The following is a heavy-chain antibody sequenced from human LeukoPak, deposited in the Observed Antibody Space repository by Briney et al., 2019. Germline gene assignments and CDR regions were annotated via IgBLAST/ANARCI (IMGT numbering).Heavy chain of an antibody. Sequence: PGGSLRLSCAASGSTVSSNYMSWVRQAPGKGLEWVSVIYSGGSTYYADSVKGRFTISRDNSKNTLYLQMNSLRAEDTAVYYCARDRSGYDFAAFDIWGQGTMVTVSS. CDR2: IYSGGST. D-gene: IGHD5-12*01. CDR3: ARDRSGYDFAAFDI. CDR1: GSTVSSNY. V-gene: IGHV3-53*01. J-gene: IGHJ3*02.